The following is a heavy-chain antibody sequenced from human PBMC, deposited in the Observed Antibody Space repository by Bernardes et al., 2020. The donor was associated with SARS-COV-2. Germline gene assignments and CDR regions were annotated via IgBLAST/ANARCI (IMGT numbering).Heavy chain of an antibody. D-gene: IGHD3-9*01. CDR3: AKDLTSGYYAGFYS. J-gene: IGHJ4*02. Sequence: GGSLRLSCAASGFTFSSYAMSWVRQAPGKGLEWVTAISGSGGGKYYADSVKGRFTISRDNSKKKLFLQMNSLRAEDTAVYYCAKDLTSGYYAGFYSWGQGTLVTVSS. V-gene: IGHV3-23*01. CDR2: ISGSGGGK. CDR1: GFTFSSYA.